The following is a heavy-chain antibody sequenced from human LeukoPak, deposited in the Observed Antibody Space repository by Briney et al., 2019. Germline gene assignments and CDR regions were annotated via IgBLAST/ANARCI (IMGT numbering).Heavy chain of an antibody. CDR3: ARDGGLERPFGMDV. J-gene: IGHJ6*02. CDR1: GGSISSGGYY. V-gene: IGHV4-31*03. CDR2: IYYSGST. D-gene: IGHD1-1*01. Sequence: SETLSHTCTVSGGSISSGGYYWSWIRQHPGKGLEWIGYIYYSGSTYYSPSLKSRVTISVDTSKNQFSLKLSSVTAADTAVYYCARDGGLERPFGMDVWGQGTTVTVSS.